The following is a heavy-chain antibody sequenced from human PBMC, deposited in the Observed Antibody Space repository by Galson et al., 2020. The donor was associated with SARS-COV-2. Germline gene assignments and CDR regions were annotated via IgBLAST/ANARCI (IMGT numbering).Heavy chain of an antibody. J-gene: IGHJ4*02. CDR3: AREAGNSWYFDY. CDR2: ISYSGAT. Sequence: SETLSLTCTVSGGSISSSSYYWGWIRQPPGKGLEWIGSISYSGATYYKPSLKSRVTVSVDTSKNQFSLKLTSVTAAYTGVYYCAREAGNSWYFDYWAPGTLVTVSS. D-gene: IGHD6-13*01. V-gene: IGHV4-39*07. CDR1: GGSISSSSYY.